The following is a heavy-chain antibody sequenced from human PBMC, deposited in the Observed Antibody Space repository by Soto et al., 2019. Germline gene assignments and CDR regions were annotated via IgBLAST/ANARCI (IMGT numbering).Heavy chain of an antibody. D-gene: IGHD3-16*01. CDR1: GFTSTDYA. CDR2: IYWKSGGT. CDR3: TKDMIPGGADV. J-gene: IGHJ4*02. V-gene: IGHV3-9*02. Sequence: EVQLVESGGGLVQPGRSLRLSCAASGFTSTDYAMHWVRQVPGKGLEWVSGIYWKSGGTGYADSVKGRFTTSRDSARNSVYLQMNSLRPEDTALYYCTKDMIPGGADVWGQGTLVTVSS.